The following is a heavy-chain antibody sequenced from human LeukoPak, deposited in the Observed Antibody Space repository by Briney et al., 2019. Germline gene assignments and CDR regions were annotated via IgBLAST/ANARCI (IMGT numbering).Heavy chain of an antibody. Sequence: GGSLRLSCAASGFTVSSNYMSWVRQAPGKGLEWVSVIYSGGSTYYADSVKGRFTSSRDNPKNTLYLQMNSLRAEDTAVYYCARGFDGPVSYYYYYGMDVWGQGTTVTVSS. J-gene: IGHJ6*02. CDR2: IYSGGST. CDR1: GFTVSSNY. V-gene: IGHV3-66*01. D-gene: IGHD3-10*01. CDR3: ARGFDGPVSYYYYYGMDV.